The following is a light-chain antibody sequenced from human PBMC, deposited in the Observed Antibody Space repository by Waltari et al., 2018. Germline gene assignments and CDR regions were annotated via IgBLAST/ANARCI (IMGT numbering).Light chain of an antibody. CDR3: CSYTNILTWV. CDR1: SGDIGGYAY. Sequence: QSALTQPASVSGSPGQSIIISCTGTSGDIGGYAYVSWYQQHPGKAPKRLIYDVSNRPSGVSDRFSGTKSGNTASLTISGLQVEDEADYYCCSYTNILTWVFGGGTKLTVL. CDR2: DVS. J-gene: IGLJ3*02. V-gene: IGLV2-14*03.